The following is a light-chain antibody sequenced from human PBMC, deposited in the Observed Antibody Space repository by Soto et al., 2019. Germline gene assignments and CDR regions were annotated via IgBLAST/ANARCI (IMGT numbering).Light chain of an antibody. V-gene: IGKV2-28*01. CDR3: MQVLQRLSS. CDR2: LGS. J-gene: IGKJ2*03. Sequence: EIVMTQSPLYLSVTPGEPASISCRTCQSLLHSNGYSYLDWYLQKPGQSPQLLIYLGSNRASGVPYRFRGSGSGTEFTLIFSRVEAEDVGVDYCMQVLQRLSSFGQVNKLELK. CDR1: QSLLHSNGYSY.